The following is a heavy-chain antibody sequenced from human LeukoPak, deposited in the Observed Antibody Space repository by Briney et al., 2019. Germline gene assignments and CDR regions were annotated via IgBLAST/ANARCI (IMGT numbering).Heavy chain of an antibody. Sequence: PGGSLRLSCAASGLTFSSYEMNWVRQAPGKGLEWVSYISSSGSTKYYADSVQGRFTISRDNAKNSLYLQMNSLRAEDTAVYYCARVGGYSSSWDFDYWGQGTLVTVSS. CDR1: GLTFSSYE. CDR2: ISSSGSTK. CDR3: ARVGGYSSSWDFDY. J-gene: IGHJ4*02. V-gene: IGHV3-48*03. D-gene: IGHD6-13*01.